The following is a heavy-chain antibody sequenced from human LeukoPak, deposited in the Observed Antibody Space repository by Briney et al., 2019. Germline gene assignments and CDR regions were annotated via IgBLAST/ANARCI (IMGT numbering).Heavy chain of an antibody. CDR1: GFTFNSYA. Sequence: PGGSLRLSCAASGFTFNSYAMSWVRHAPGTGLEWVSSISGRGDTTFYAASVKGRFTISRDKSNNTLFLHMYSLRAEDTAVYYCARDLGRSGWYYWGQGTRVTVSS. CDR3: ARDLGRSGWYY. J-gene: IGHJ4*02. V-gene: IGHV3-23*01. CDR2: ISGRGDTT. D-gene: IGHD6-19*01.